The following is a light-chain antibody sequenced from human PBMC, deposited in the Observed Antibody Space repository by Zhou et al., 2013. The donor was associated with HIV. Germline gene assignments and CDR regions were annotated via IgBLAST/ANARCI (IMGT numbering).Light chain of an antibody. V-gene: IGKV3-15*01. CDR3: QKYDNAPRT. J-gene: IGKJ1*01. CDR1: QSVASN. CDR2: GVS. Sequence: EIVMTQSPATLSVSPGERATLSCRASQSVASNLAWYQQKPGQAPRLLIYGVSTRAAGVPARFSGSGAWTEFTLTISSMQSEDFAVYFCQKYDNAPRTFGQGTKVEIK.